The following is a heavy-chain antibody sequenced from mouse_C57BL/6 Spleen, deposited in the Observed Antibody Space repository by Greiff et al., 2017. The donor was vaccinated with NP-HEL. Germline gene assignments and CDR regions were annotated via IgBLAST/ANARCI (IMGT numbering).Heavy chain of an antibody. D-gene: IGHD2-1*01. J-gene: IGHJ3*01. CDR1: GFTFSNYW. CDR3: TEGYYFSWFAY. Sequence: DVKLVESGGGLVQPGGSMKLSCVASGFTFSNYWMNWVRQSPEKGLEWVAQIRLKSDNYATHYAESVKGRFTISRDDSKSSVYLQMNNLRAVDTVIYYCTEGYYFSWFAYWGQGTLVTVSA. CDR2: IRLKSDNYAT. V-gene: IGHV6-3*01.